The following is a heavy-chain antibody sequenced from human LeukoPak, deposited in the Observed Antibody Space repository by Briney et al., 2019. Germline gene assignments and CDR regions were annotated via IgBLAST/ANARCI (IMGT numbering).Heavy chain of an antibody. CDR1: GFTFSSYG. CDR2: IRHDGSNK. V-gene: IGHV3-30*02. J-gene: IGHJ4*02. Sequence: GGSLRLSCAASGFTFSSYGMHWVRQAPGKGLEWVAFIRHDGSNKYYADSVKGRFTISRDNSKNTLYLQMNSLRAEDTAVYYCAKIAAYYDSSGYYYFDYWGQGTLVTVSS. D-gene: IGHD3-22*01. CDR3: AKIAAYYDSSGYYYFDY.